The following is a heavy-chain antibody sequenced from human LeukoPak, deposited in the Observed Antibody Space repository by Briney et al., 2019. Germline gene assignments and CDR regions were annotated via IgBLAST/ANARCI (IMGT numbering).Heavy chain of an antibody. CDR3: ARDLYYYGSGSYSRVDY. CDR1: GGSISSYY. V-gene: IGHV4-4*07. Sequence: SETLSLTCAVSGGSISSYYWSWIRQPAGKGLEWIGRIYTSGSTNYNPSLKSRVTVSVDTSKNQFSLKLSSVTAADTAVYYCARDLYYYGSGSYSRVDYWGQGTLVTVSS. D-gene: IGHD3-10*01. J-gene: IGHJ4*02. CDR2: IYTSGST.